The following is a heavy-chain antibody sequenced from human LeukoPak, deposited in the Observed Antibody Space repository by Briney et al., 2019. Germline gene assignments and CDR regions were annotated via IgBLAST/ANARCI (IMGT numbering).Heavy chain of an antibody. J-gene: IGHJ5*02. Sequence: PGGSLRLSCAASGFTFSSYAMSWVRQAPGKGLEWVSAISSTGGNTYYADSVKGPFTISRDNSKNTLYLQMNSLRADDTAVYYCAKDFSLGSHNWFDPWGQGTLVTVSS. CDR2: ISSTGGNT. D-gene: IGHD3-10*01. CDR1: GFTFSSYA. V-gene: IGHV3-23*01. CDR3: AKDFSLGSHNWFDP.